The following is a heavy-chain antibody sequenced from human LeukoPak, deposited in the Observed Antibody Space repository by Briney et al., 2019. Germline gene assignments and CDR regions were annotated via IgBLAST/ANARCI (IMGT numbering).Heavy chain of an antibody. D-gene: IGHD6-13*01. Sequence: SETLSLTCAVYSGSFTGYYWSWIRQPPGKGLEWIGEINHSGSTNYNPSLKSRVTISVDTSNNQFSLKLSSVTAADTAVFYCARGGLDYSSSWYRRINWFDPWGQGTLVTVSS. CDR2: INHSGST. CDR3: ARGGLDYSSSWYRRINWFDP. J-gene: IGHJ5*02. V-gene: IGHV4-34*01. CDR1: SGSFTGYY.